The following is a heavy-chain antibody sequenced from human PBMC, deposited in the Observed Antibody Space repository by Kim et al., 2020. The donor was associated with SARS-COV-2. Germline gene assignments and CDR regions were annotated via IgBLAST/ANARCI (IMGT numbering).Heavy chain of an antibody. V-gene: IGHV3-74*01. Sequence: GGSLRLSCAASGFTFSSYWMHWVRQAPGKGLEWVSRINSDGSSTSYADSVKGRFTISRDNAKNTLYLQMNSLRAEDTALYYCARVMRSGYNTFDFWGQGTLVTVSS. CDR2: INSDGSST. CDR3: ARVMRSGYNTFDF. J-gene: IGHJ4*02. D-gene: IGHD5-12*01. CDR1: GFTFSSYW.